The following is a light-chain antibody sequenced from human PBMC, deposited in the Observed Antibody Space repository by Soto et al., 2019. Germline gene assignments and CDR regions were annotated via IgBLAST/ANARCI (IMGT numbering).Light chain of an antibody. V-gene: IGLV2-14*01. CDR1: SRDIEAYDY. Sequence: QSVLTQPRSVSGSPGQSVAISCTGTSRDIEAYDYVSWYQHHPGRAPKLIIYEVTVRPSGVSNRFSGSKSGNTASLTISGLQAEDEADYYCSSYTTSAPYVFGSGTKLTVL. CDR3: SSYTTSAPYV. J-gene: IGLJ1*01. CDR2: EVT.